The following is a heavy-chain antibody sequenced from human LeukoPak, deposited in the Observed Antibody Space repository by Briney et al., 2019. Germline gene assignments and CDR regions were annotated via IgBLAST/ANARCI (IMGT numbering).Heavy chain of an antibody. V-gene: IGHV3-23*01. D-gene: IGHD1-26*01. CDR2: YSGSGYRT. Sequence: GGSQRLSCAASGHTHSRYAKSWAPQAPGRAREGVTAYSGSGYRTQYADSVKRRLPLPRHNPKHTLYLQMNSQRAEDTAVYYCANWEGGRYFQHWGQGTLVTVSS. CDR1: GHTHSRYA. CDR3: ANWEGGRYFQH. J-gene: IGHJ1*01.